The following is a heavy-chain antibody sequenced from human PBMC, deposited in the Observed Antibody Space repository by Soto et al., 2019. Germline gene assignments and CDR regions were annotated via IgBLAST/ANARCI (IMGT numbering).Heavy chain of an antibody. CDR2: ISWNSGTL. CDR3: AKGRTRPLELGSFGDNAFDV. CDR1: EFTFDNYA. J-gene: IGHJ3*01. D-gene: IGHD3-10*01. Sequence: EVQLVESGGGLVQPGRSLRLSCAASEFTFDNYAMRWVRQAPGKGLEWVSGISWNSGTLVYADSVKGRFTISRDNAKNSLFLQMNSLRPEDTALYFCAKGRTRPLELGSFGDNAFDVWGQGTMVTVSS. V-gene: IGHV3-9*01.